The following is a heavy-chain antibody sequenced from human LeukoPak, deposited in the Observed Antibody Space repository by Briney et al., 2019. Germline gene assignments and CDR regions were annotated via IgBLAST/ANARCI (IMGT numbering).Heavy chain of an antibody. Sequence: GGSLRLSCAASGFTFSSYSMNWVRQAPGKGLEWVSYISDSSSIYYADSVKGRFTVSRDNAKNSLYLQMNSLRAEDTAVYYCARGYSSSWYGGTTGNWFDPWGQGTLVTVSS. CDR3: ARGYSSSWYGGTTGNWFDP. CDR1: GFTFSSYS. CDR2: ISDSSSI. V-gene: IGHV3-48*04. J-gene: IGHJ5*02. D-gene: IGHD6-13*01.